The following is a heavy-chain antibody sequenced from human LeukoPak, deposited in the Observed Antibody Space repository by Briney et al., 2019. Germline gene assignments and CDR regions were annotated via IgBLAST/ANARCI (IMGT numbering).Heavy chain of an antibody. CDR3: ARRVGSSDCFDY. D-gene: IGHD6-6*01. Sequence: SETLSLICTVSGYSISSGFYWGWIRQPPGKGLEWIGNFYHGGSSYYNPSLKSRVTISVDTSKNQFSLNLYSVTAADTAVYYCARRVGSSDCFDYWGQGTLVTVSS. J-gene: IGHJ4*02. V-gene: IGHV4-38-2*02. CDR2: FYHGGSS. CDR1: GYSISSGFY.